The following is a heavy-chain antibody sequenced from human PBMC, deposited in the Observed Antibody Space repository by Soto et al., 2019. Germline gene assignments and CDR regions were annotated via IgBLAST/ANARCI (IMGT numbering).Heavy chain of an antibody. CDR2: INPDSGAT. D-gene: IGHD2-21*01. J-gene: IGHJ4*02. CDR3: SKGHYGTGGYCFPWFDY. V-gene: IGHV1-2*02. Sequence: HVHLVQSGAEVKRPGASLKVSCKASGYSFTGYYINWVRQAPGQGLEWMGWINPDSGATKYAQNLHGRIAPTSETTFSTASKEETSVPSYDTAVYYCSKGHYGTGGYCFPWFDYWGQGTLVIVSS. CDR1: GYSFTGYY.